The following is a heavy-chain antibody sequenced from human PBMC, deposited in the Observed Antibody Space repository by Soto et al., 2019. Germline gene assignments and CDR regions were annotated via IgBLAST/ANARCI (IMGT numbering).Heavy chain of an antibody. CDR3: ARANIRFDFWSGYEGVGDWFDP. Sequence: SETLSLTCTVSGGSISSYYWTWTRQPQGKGLEWVGYIYNSGSTNYNPSPKSRVTISVDTSKNQFSLKLSSVTAADTAVYYCARANIRFDFWSGYEGVGDWFDPWGQGTLVTVSS. CDR1: GGSISSYY. CDR2: IYNSGST. J-gene: IGHJ5*02. V-gene: IGHV4-59*01. D-gene: IGHD3-3*01.